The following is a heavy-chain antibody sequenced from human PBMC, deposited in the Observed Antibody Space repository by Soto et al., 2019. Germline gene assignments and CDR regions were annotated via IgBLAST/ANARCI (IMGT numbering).Heavy chain of an antibody. CDR3: AKKLGPGYGRKEPLGY. CDR1: GFTFDTYV. J-gene: IGHJ4*02. D-gene: IGHD5-18*01. V-gene: IGHV3-23*01. CDR2: FSGTSANT. Sequence: GGSLRLSCAASGFTFDTYVMSVVRQALGKGREWVSEFSGTSANTYYEDPVKARFTLSRDKSKNILHRQISSLRADDTPVYYCAKKLGPGYGRKEPLGYWGQG.